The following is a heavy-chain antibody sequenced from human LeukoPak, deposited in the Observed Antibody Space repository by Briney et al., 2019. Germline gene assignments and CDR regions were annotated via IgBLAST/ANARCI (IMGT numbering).Heavy chain of an antibody. V-gene: IGHV1-3*01. CDR2: INAGNGNT. J-gene: IGHJ4*02. CDR1: GYTFTTYA. D-gene: IGHD6-19*01. Sequence: ASVKVSCKASGYTFTTYAMHWVRQAPGQRLEWMGWINAGNGNTKYSQKFQGRVTITRDTSASTVYMELSSLRSEDTAVYYCARGGWSRGFDYWGQGTLVTVSS. CDR3: ARGGWSRGFDY.